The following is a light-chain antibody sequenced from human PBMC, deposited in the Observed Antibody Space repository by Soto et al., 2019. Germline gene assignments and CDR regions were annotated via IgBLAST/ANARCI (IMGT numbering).Light chain of an antibody. Sequence: DIQMTQSPSTLSASVGDRVTITCRASQSISSWLAWYQQKPGKAPKLLIYKASSLESRVTSRFSGSGSGTEFTLTISSLQPDDFATYDCQQYNSYPWTFGQGTKVEIK. CDR3: QQYNSYPWT. V-gene: IGKV1-5*03. CDR2: KAS. J-gene: IGKJ1*01. CDR1: QSISSW.